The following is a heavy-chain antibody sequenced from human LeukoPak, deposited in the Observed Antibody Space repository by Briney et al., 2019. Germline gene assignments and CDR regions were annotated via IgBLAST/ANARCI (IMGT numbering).Heavy chain of an antibody. Sequence: ASVKVSRKVSGYSLTELSMHWVRQAPGKGLEWMGRFDPEDGETIYAQNFQARVTMTEDTSTDTAYMELSSLRSEDTAVYYCARDLGSVTATDYWGQGTLVTVSS. CDR2: FDPEDGET. D-gene: IGHD2-15*01. CDR1: GYSLTELS. CDR3: ARDLGSVTATDY. J-gene: IGHJ4*02. V-gene: IGHV1-24*01.